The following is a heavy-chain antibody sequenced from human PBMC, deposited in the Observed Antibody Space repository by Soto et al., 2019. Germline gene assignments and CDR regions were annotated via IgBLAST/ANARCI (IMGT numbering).Heavy chain of an antibody. CDR1: GGSISSSSYY. CDR3: ARHLREGSSVIRGVDC. D-gene: IGHD3-10*01. V-gene: IGHV4-39*01. J-gene: IGHJ4*02. CDR2: IYYSGST. Sequence: PSETLSLTCTVSGGSISSSSYYWGWIRQPPGKGLEWIGSIYYSGSTYFNSSLESRVAISVDTSKNQFSLKLSSVTAADTAVYYCARHLREGSSVIRGVDCWGQGTLVTVSS.